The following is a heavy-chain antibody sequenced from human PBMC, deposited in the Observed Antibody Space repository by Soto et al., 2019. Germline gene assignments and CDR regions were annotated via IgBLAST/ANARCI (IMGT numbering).Heavy chain of an antibody. J-gene: IGHJ6*02. CDR3: ARDRPFLGYCSSTSCYTSYGMDV. CDR1: GGTFSSYA. V-gene: IGHV1-69*01. Sequence: QVQLVQYGAEVKKPGSSVKVSCKASGGTFSSYAISWVRQAPGQGLEWMGGIIPIFGTANYAQKFQGRVTITAEESTSSAYMEVSSLGAEDTAVYYCARDRPFLGYCSSTSCYTSYGMDVWGQGTTVTVSS. CDR2: IIPIFGTA. D-gene: IGHD2-2*02.